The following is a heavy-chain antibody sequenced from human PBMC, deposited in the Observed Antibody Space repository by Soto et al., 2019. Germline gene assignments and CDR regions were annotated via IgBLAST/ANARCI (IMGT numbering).Heavy chain of an antibody. J-gene: IGHJ4*02. CDR3: ARDLGGWPDY. V-gene: IGHV1-3*01. D-gene: IGHD2-15*01. CDR1: GYTFTSYA. CDR2: INAGNGNT. Sequence: QVQLVQSGAEVKKPGASVKVSCKASGYTFTSYAMHWVRQAPGQRLEWMGWINAGNGNTKYSQKFQGRVTITRDTSASIAYRELSSLRSEDTAVYYCARDLGGWPDYWGQGTLVTVSS.